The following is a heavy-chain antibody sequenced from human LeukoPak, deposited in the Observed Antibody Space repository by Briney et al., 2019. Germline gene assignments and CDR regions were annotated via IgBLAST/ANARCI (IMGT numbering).Heavy chain of an antibody. J-gene: IGHJ4*02. D-gene: IGHD6-6*01. CDR1: GGSISGSSYY. CDR3: ARTSRLDY. V-gene: IGHV4-39*01. CDR2: IYYTGSS. Sequence: SETLSLTCTVSGGSISGSSYYWGWIRQPPGKGLEWIGSIYYTGSSSYNPSLKSRVTISVDTSKNQFSLRLTSVIAADTAVYYCARTSRLDYWGQGTLVTVSS.